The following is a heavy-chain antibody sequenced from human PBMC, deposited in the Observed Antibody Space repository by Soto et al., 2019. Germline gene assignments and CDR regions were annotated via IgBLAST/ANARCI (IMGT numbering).Heavy chain of an antibody. CDR3: ARSRIQPKYNWFDP. CDR2: IIPIFGAA. D-gene: IGHD5-18*01. V-gene: IGHV1-69*13. Sequence: SVKVSCKASGGTFSSYAISWVRQAPGQGLEWMGGIIPIFGAANYAQKFQGRVTITADESTSTAYMELSSLRFEDTAVYYCARSRIQPKYNWFDPWGHGTLVTVPQ. J-gene: IGHJ5*02. CDR1: GGTFSSYA.